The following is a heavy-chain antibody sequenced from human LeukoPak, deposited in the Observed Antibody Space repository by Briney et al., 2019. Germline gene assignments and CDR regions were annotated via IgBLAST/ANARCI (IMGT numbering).Heavy chain of an antibody. CDR1: GFTFSSYE. J-gene: IGHJ4*02. CDR2: ISGGGDTT. V-gene: IGHV3-23*01. Sequence: PGGSLRLSCAASGFTFSSYEMNWVRQAPGKGLEWVTTISGGGDTTYYADSVKGRFTISRDDSRSTLYLQMNSLRAEDTAKYYCAKCEAGVATICGGLYYWGQGTLVTVSS. D-gene: IGHD5-12*01. CDR3: AKCEAGVATICGGLYY.